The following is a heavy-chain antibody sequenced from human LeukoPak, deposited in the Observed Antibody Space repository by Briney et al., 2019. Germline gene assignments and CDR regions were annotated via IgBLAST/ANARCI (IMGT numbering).Heavy chain of an antibody. CDR2: INPNSGGT. CDR3: ARALGLNWFDP. CDR1: GYTFTGYY. V-gene: IGHV1-2*02. Sequence: ATVKVSCKASGYTFTGYYLHWVRQAPGQGLEWMGWINPNSGGTSYAQKFQGRVTMTRDTSTSTVYMELSSLRSEDTAVYYCARALGLNWFDPWGRGTLVTVSS. D-gene: IGHD3/OR15-3a*01. J-gene: IGHJ5*02.